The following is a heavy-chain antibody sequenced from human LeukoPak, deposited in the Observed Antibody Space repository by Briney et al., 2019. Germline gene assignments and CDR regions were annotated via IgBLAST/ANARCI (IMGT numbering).Heavy chain of an antibody. Sequence: GGSLRLSCAASGFTFSSYAMNWVRQAPGKGLEWVSSISSGGTYVDYADSVKGRFTISRDNAKNSLYLQMNSLRAEDTAVFYCARDPGYSNSPYYLDYWGQGTLVTVSS. J-gene: IGHJ4*02. V-gene: IGHV3-21*01. CDR1: GFTFSSYA. D-gene: IGHD5-12*01. CDR3: ARDPGYSNSPYYLDY. CDR2: ISSGGTYV.